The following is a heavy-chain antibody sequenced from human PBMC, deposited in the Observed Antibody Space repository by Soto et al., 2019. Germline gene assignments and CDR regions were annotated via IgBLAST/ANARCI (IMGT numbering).Heavy chain of an antibody. V-gene: IGHV1-69*01. J-gene: IGHJ6*02. CDR3: ARGVVVAATPYYYGMDV. Sequence: QVQLVQSGAEVKKPGSSVKVSCKASGGTFSSYAISWVRQAPGQGLEWMGGIIPIFGTANYAQKFQGRVTITADESTSTAYMELSSLRSEDTAAYYCARGVVVAATPYYYGMDVWGQGTTVTVSS. D-gene: IGHD2-15*01. CDR2: IIPIFGTA. CDR1: GGTFSSYA.